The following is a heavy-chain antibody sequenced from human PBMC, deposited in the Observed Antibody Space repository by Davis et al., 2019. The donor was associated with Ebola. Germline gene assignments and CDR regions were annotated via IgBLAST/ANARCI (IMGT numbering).Heavy chain of an antibody. CDR3: ATDPLHSGSLKF. V-gene: IGHV1-24*01. J-gene: IGHJ4*02. CDR1: GYTFTSYG. Sequence: ASVKVSCQASGYTFTSYGISWVRQAPGKGLEWMGGYAPEDGETVYAQKFQGRVTMTEDTSTDTAYMELSSLKSEDTAVYYCATDPLHSGSLKFWGQGTLVTVSS. D-gene: IGHD1-26*01. CDR2: YAPEDGET.